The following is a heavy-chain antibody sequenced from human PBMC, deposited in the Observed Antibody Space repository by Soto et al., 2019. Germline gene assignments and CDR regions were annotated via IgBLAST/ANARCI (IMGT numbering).Heavy chain of an antibody. Sequence: SETLSLTCAVSSDSISSSTWWSWVRQPPGRGLEWIGEIYHSGSTNYNPSLKSRVTFSVDKSKHQFSLNLSSVTAADTAVYYCASSPGSLAGDYWGLGTLVTVSS. D-gene: IGHD2-15*01. J-gene: IGHJ4*02. CDR3: ASSPGSLAGDY. CDR1: SDSISSSTW. V-gene: IGHV4-4*02. CDR2: IYHSGST.